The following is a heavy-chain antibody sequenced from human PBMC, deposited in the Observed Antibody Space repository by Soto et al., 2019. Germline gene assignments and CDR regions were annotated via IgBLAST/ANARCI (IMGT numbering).Heavy chain of an antibody. V-gene: IGHV2-26*01. J-gene: IGHJ6*03. CDR3: ARMLAVNYYYYYVDV. CDR1: GFSLRNARTG. CDR2: ILSSDEK. Sequence: QVTLKESGPVLVKPTETLTLTCTVSGFSLRNARTGVSWIRHPPGKALEWLAHILSSDEKSYNTSLKGRVTLSKDTSKSQVVLTMTYVDPVDTATYFCARMLAVNYYYYYVDVWGEGTTVTVSS. D-gene: IGHD3-22*01.